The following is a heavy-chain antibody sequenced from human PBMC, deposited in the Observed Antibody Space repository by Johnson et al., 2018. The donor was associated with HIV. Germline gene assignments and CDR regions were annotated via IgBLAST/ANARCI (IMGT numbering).Heavy chain of an antibody. Sequence: QVQLVESGGGVVQPGRSLRLSCAASGFTFSSYGMHWVRQAPGKGLEWVAVISYDGSNKYYADSVKGRFTISRDIAKNTLYLQMNSLRAEDTAVYYCARDGRGLDAFDIWGQGTVVTVSS. CDR1: GFTFSSYG. CDR3: ARDGRGLDAFDI. D-gene: IGHD3/OR15-3a*01. J-gene: IGHJ3*02. CDR2: ISYDGSNK. V-gene: IGHV3-30*03.